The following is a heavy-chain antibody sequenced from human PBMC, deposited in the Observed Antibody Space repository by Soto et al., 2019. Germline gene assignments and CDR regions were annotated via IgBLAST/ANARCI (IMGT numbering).Heavy chain of an antibody. J-gene: IGHJ5*02. D-gene: IGHD2-15*01. CDR1: GGTFSNYA. Sequence: QVQLVQSGAEVKKPGSSVKVSCKASGGTFSNYAITWVRQAPGQGLEWLGRSIPIFGTTDYAQKFQGRVTITADESTTTAYMELSSLRSDDTAVYYCAKDGGREGYFGNWFDPWGQGTLVNDSS. V-gene: IGHV1-69*15. CDR3: AKDGGREGYFGNWFDP. CDR2: SIPIFGTT.